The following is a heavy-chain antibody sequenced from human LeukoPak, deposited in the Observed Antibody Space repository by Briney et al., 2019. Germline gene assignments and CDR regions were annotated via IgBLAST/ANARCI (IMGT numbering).Heavy chain of an antibody. J-gene: IGHJ6*02. CDR3: ARAPSSGWNYYYYGMDV. V-gene: IGHV4-59*01. CDR1: GGSISSYY. D-gene: IGHD6-19*01. Sequence: SETLSLTCTVSGGSISSYYWSWIRQPPGKGLEWIGYIYYSESTNYNPSLKSRVTISVDTSKNQFSLKLSSVTAADTAVYYCARAPSSGWNYYYYGMDVWGQGTTVTVSS. CDR2: IYYSEST.